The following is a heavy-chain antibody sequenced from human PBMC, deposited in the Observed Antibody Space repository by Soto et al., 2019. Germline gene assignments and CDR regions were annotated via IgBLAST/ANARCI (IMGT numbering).Heavy chain of an antibody. D-gene: IGHD5-18*01. CDR1: GFTFSSYG. CDR3: AVDHTGD. J-gene: IGHJ4*02. V-gene: IGHV3-30*03. Sequence: QVQLVESGGGVVQPGRSLRLSCAASGFTFSSYGMHWVRQAPGKGLEWVAVISYDGSNKYYADSVKGRFTISRDNSKNTLYLQMNSLRAEDTAVYYCAVDHTGDWGQGTLVTVSS. CDR2: ISYDGSNK.